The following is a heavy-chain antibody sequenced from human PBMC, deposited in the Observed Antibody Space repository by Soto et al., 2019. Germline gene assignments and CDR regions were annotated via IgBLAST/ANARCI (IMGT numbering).Heavy chain of an antibody. D-gene: IGHD6-13*01. CDR1: GGSFSGYY. J-gene: IGHJ4*02. CDR2: INHSGST. Sequence: SETLSLTCAVYGGSFSGYYWSWIRQPPGKGLEWIGEINHSGSTNYNPSLKSRVTISVDTSKNQFSLKLSSVTAADTAVYYCARALTGSSWSSDLYYFDYWGKGTLVTVSS. V-gene: IGHV4-34*01. CDR3: ARALTGSSWSSDLYYFDY.